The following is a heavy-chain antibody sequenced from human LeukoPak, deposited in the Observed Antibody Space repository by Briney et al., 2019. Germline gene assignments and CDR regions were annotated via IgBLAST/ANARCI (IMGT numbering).Heavy chain of an antibody. CDR3: VRGYSFGPYGMDV. CDR1: GFPFSSYA. J-gene: IGHJ6*02. Sequence: GGSLRLSCSASGFPFSSYAMHWVRQAPGKGLEYVSAISDSGGSTYYADSVKGRFTISRNNSKNTLYLQMSSLRAEDTAVYFCVRGYSFGPYGMDVWGQGTTVTVSS. CDR2: ISDSGGST. D-gene: IGHD2-15*01. V-gene: IGHV3-64D*09.